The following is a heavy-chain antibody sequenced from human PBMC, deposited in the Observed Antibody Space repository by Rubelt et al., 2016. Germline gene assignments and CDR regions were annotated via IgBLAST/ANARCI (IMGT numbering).Heavy chain of an antibody. V-gene: IGHV4-4*02. D-gene: IGHD2-15*01. CDR1: GGSISSLNW. J-gene: IGHJ4*02. CDR2: IYQSGST. Sequence: QVQLQESGPGLVKPSGTLSLTCAVSGGSISSLNWWIWVRQPPGKGLEWIGAIYQSGSTNYKPSLYNRVTVSIDKSKNKFSLKLTAGTAADAAVYYCARCMGRGRSADEFDSWGQETMVTVSS. CDR3: ARCMGRGRSADEFDS.